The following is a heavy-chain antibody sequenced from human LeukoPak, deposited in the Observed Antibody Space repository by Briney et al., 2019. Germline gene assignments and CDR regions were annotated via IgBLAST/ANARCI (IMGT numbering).Heavy chain of an antibody. V-gene: IGHV3-23*01. CDR3: AKGGSTVTTEDVVDY. D-gene: IGHD4-17*01. CDR2: ISGGGGIT. Sequence: GGSLRLSCAASGFTFNNYAMSWVRQAPGKGLEWVSVISGGGGITNYADSVKGRFTISRDNSNNTLSLQMNSLRVEDTAVYYCAKGGSTVTTEDVVDYWGQGTLVTVSS. J-gene: IGHJ4*02. CDR1: GFTFNNYA.